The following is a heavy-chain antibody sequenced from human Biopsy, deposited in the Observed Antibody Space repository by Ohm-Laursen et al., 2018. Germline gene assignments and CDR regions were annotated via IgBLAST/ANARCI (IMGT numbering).Heavy chain of an antibody. Sequence: VASVKVSCKASGGPSSNYAFSWVRQAPGQGLEWVGRIVPILGHLNYAQRFQGRVSITADKSTTYVYMELSRLTSGDTAVYYCAADADGYYTEFDYWGPGTLVTGSS. CDR1: GGPSSNYA. CDR3: AADADGYYTEFDY. D-gene: IGHD3-3*01. CDR2: IVPILGHL. V-gene: IGHV1-69*04. J-gene: IGHJ4*02.